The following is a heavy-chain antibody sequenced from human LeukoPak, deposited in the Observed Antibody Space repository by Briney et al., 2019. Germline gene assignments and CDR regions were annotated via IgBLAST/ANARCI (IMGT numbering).Heavy chain of an antibody. V-gene: IGHV5-51*01. J-gene: IGHJ4*02. CDR3: ARLIPGYSLFDY. CDR1: GYTFTNYW. D-gene: IGHD5-18*01. Sequence: GESLKISCEGSGYTFTNYWIGWVRQMPGKGLEWMGSIYPSDSDTKYSPFFQGQVTISADKSITTAYLQWSSLKASDSAMYYCARLIPGYSLFDYWGQGTLVTVSS. CDR2: IYPSDSDT.